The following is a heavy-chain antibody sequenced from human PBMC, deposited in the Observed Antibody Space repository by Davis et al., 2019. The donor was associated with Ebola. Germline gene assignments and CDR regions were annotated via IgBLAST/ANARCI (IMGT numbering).Heavy chain of an antibody. V-gene: IGHV1-18*01. CDR1: GGTFSSYA. CDR3: ARAREMVRGVTLIDY. J-gene: IGHJ4*02. Sequence: AASVKVSCKASGGTFSSYAISWVRQAPGQGLEWMGWISAYNGNTNYAQKLQGRVAMTTDTSTSTAYMELRSLRSDDTAVYYCARAREMVRGVTLIDYWGQGTLVTVSS. D-gene: IGHD3-10*01. CDR2: ISAYNGNT.